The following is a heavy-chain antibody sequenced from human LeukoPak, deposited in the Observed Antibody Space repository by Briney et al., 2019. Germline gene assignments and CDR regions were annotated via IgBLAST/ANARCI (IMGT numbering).Heavy chain of an antibody. D-gene: IGHD1-14*01. CDR1: GDTFRTYA. J-gene: IGHJ4*02. Sequence: ASVKVSCKVSGDTFRTYAINCVRQAPGQGLEWMGRIIPIFGTTNYAQKFQDSVTITADKSTSTAYMELSSLRSENTAVYYCPYNSSTWSADYWGQGTLVTVSS. CDR2: IIPIFGTT. V-gene: IGHV1-69*06. CDR3: PYNSSTWSADY.